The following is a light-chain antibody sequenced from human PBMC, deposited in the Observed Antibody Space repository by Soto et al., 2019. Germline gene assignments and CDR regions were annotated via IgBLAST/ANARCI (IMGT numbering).Light chain of an antibody. CDR1: SSDVGSYNY. V-gene: IGLV2-14*01. Sequence: QSALTQPASVSGPPGQSITISCTGTSSDVGSYNYVSWYQLHPGKAPKLMIYEVSNRPSGVSKRFSGSKSGDTASLTISGLQAEDEADYYCSSYTTRTTLYVFGTGTKVTVL. CDR3: SSYTTRTTLYV. J-gene: IGLJ1*01. CDR2: EVS.